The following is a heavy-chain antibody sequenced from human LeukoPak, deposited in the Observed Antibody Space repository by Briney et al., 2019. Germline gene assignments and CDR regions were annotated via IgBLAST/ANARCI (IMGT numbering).Heavy chain of an antibody. D-gene: IGHD3-9*01. V-gene: IGHV4-59*02. CDR1: GGSVSSYY. CDR2: IYYSGST. J-gene: IGHJ5*02. CDR3: ARSHFDWLFVFDP. Sequence: SETLSLTCTVSGGSVSSYYWSWIRQPPGKGLEWIGYIYYSGSTNYNPSLKSRVTISVDTSKNQFSLKLSSVTAADTAVYYCARSHFDWLFVFDPWGQGTLVTVSS.